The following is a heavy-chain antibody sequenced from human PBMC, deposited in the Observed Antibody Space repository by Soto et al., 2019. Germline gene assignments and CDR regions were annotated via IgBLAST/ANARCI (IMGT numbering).Heavy chain of an antibody. CDR2: VNSDGSIT. J-gene: IGHJ3*02. CDR1: GLTINSCW. Sequence: PGGSLTLSCAASGLTINSCWMHWVRQAPGKGLLWVSRVNSDGSITSYADSVKGRFTISRDNDEKTLYLHMNSLGAEDTAVYYCAREYSRSWYAFDMCGQGPMVPVSS. CDR3: AREYSRSWYAFDM. D-gene: IGHD6-13*01. V-gene: IGHV3-74*01.